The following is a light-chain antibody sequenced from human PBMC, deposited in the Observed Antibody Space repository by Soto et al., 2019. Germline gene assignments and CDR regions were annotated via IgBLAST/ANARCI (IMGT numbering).Light chain of an antibody. Sequence: EIVMTQSPATLSVSPGERATLSCRASQSVSSNLAWYQQKPGQAPRLLIYGPSTRASDTPARLSGSGAGTEVTLTIGSLHSEDFAVYYCHHDNNWPPWTFGQATKVEIK. CDR1: QSVSSN. CDR3: HHDNNWPPWT. CDR2: GPS. V-gene: IGKV3-15*01. J-gene: IGKJ1*01.